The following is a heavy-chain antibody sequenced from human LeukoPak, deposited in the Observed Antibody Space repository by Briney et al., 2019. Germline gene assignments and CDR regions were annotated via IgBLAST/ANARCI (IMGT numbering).Heavy chain of an antibody. J-gene: IGHJ5*02. CDR3: AKELRGYSYGLRNNWFDP. Sequence: PGRSLRLSCAASGFTFSNYGMHWVRQAPGKGLEWVAVIWYDGSNKYYADSVKGRFTISRDNSKNTVYLQMNSLRAEDTAVYYCAKELRGYSYGLRNNWFDPWGQGTLVTVSS. V-gene: IGHV3-33*06. D-gene: IGHD5-18*01. CDR1: GFTFSNYG. CDR2: IWYDGSNK.